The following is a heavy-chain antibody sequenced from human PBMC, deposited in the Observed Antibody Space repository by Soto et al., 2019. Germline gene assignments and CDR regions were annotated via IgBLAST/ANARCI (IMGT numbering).Heavy chain of an antibody. J-gene: IGHJ4*02. Sequence: SETLSLTCAVSGYSISSSNWWGWIRQPPGKGLEWIGYIYYSGTTYYNPSLKSRVTMSVDTSKNQFSLKLTSVTAVDTAVYYCAKREIQGPIDYWGQGTLVTVSS. CDR3: AKREIQGPIDY. CDR2: IYYSGTT. D-gene: IGHD1-26*01. CDR1: GYSISSSNW. V-gene: IGHV4-28*01.